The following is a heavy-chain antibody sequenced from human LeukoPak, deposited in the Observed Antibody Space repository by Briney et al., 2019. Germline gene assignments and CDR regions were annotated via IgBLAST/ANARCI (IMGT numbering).Heavy chain of an antibody. J-gene: IGHJ4*02. CDR3: AREGHTYGSDY. D-gene: IGHD3-10*01. Sequence: GGSLRLSCAASGFTFSDHYMSWIRQAPGKGLEWISYVSQSGTTIYYADSMKGRFTISRDNGKNSLYLQMNSLRAEDTGMYYCAREGHTYGSDYWGQGTLVTVSS. CDR1: GFTFSDHY. V-gene: IGHV3-11*01. CDR2: VSQSGTTI.